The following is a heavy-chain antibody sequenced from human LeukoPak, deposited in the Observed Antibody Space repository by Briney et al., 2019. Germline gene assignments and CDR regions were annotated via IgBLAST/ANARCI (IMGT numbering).Heavy chain of an antibody. V-gene: IGHV4-61*08. CDR1: GGSISSGDYY. J-gene: IGHJ4*02. CDR2: VHYSGST. Sequence: SQTLSLTCTVSGGSISSGDYYWSWIRQPPGKGLEWIGYVHYSGSTNYNPSLKSRVTILVDTSKNQFSLKLSSVTAADTAVYYCARGPSYSSSSQGFDDWGQGTLVTVSS. D-gene: IGHD6-6*01. CDR3: ARGPSYSSSSQGFDD.